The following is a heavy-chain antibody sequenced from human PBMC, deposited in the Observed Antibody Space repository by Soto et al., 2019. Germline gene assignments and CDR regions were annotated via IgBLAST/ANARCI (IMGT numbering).Heavy chain of an antibody. J-gene: IGHJ6*02. CDR2: ISAAGDP. V-gene: IGHV3-13*05. CDR3: ARTDRDFYGLDF. Sequence: EVQLMESGGGLVQPGGSLRLSCEASGFTFRNYDMHWVRQGTGKGLEWVSGISAAGDPDYADSVEGRFTISRENAQNSFFLQMNSLRVGDTAVYYCARTDRDFYGLDFWGQGTTVIVSS. CDR1: GFTFRNYD.